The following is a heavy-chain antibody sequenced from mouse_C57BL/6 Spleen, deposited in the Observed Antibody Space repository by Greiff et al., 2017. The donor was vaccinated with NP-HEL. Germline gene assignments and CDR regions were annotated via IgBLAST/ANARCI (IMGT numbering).Heavy chain of an antibody. CDR3: AKPYYGSSPGYFDV. V-gene: IGHV2-5*01. Sequence: VQLQQSGPGLVQPSQSLSITCTVSGFSLTSYGVHWVRQSPVKGLEWLGVIWRGGSTDYNAAFMSRLSITKDNSKSQVFFKMNSLQADDTAIYYWAKPYYGSSPGYFDVWGTGTTVTVSS. J-gene: IGHJ1*03. CDR1: GFSLTSYG. D-gene: IGHD1-1*01. CDR2: IWRGGST.